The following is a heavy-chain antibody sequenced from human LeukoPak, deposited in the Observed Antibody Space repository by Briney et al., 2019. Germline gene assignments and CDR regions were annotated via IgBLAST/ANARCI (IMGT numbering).Heavy chain of an antibody. CDR3: ASEAVTMNMFAFDV. CDR2: IYYSGST. V-gene: IGHV4-39*07. J-gene: IGHJ3*01. Sequence: SETLSLTCTVSGGSIRSSSSYWGWIRQPPGKGLEWIGSIYYSGSTYYNPSLKSRVTISVDTSKNQFSLKLSSVTAADTAVYYCASEAVTMNMFAFDVWGQGTMVTVSS. D-gene: IGHD5-18*01. CDR1: GGSIRSSSSY.